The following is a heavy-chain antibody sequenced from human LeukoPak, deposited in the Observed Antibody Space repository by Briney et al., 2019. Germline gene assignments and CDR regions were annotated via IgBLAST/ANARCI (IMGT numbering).Heavy chain of an antibody. V-gene: IGHV1-2*02. CDR2: INPNSGGT. D-gene: IGHD6-19*01. CDR1: GYTFTGYY. Sequence: ASVKVSCKASGYTFTGYYIHWVRQAPGQGLEWMGWINPNSGGTNYAQKFQGRVTMTRDTSISTAYMELSRLRSDDTAVYYCARDREYSSGSGYYYYMDVWGKGTTVTVSS. J-gene: IGHJ6*03. CDR3: ARDREYSSGSGYYYYMDV.